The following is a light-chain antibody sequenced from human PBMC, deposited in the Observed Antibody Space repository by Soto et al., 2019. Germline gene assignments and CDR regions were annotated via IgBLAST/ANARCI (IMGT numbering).Light chain of an antibody. CDR2: GAS. J-gene: IGKJ1*01. V-gene: IGKV3-20*01. CDR3: QQYVTSPRT. CDR1: QSIGGNF. Sequence: SVFTQSPSTLYLSPGEVATLSGSASQSIGGNFLAWYQQRRGQAPRLLIHGASRRASGVPVRFSGRGSGTDFTLSISRLEPEDFAVYYCQQYVTSPRTFGQGTKVDIK.